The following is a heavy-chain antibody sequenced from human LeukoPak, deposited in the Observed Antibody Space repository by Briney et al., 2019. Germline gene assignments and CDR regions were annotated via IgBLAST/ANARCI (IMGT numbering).Heavy chain of an antibody. CDR1: GFTFSSYG. CDR3: ARGGSSWSPQYFQH. V-gene: IGHV3-30*19. D-gene: IGHD6-13*01. J-gene: IGHJ1*01. Sequence: GGSLRLSCAASGFTFSSYGMHWVRQAPGKGLEWVAVISYDGSNKYYADSVKGRFTISRDNSKNTLYLQMNSLRAEDMAVYYCARGGSSWSPQYFQHWGQGTLVTVSS. CDR2: ISYDGSNK.